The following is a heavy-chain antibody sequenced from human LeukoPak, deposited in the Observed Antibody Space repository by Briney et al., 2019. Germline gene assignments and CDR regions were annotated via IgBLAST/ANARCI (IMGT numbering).Heavy chain of an antibody. CDR2: IFYNGST. D-gene: IGHD5-24*01. CDR3: ARATPNSYYYFYYMDV. CDR1: GDSISTYY. V-gene: IGHV4-59*01. Sequence: SETLSLTCSVSGDSISTYYWNWIRQPPGKGPEWIGSIFYNGSTNYNPSLKSQVPISVDRSRIQFSLKLNSVTAADTAVYHCARATPNSYYYFYYMDVWGKGATVTVSS. J-gene: IGHJ6*03.